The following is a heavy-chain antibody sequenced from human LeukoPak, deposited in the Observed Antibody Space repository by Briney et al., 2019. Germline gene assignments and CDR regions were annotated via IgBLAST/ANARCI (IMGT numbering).Heavy chain of an antibody. V-gene: IGHV4-34*01. CDR3: ARGGKQWLVKGFDY. D-gene: IGHD6-19*01. CDR1: GGSFSGYY. J-gene: IGHJ4*02. CDR2: INHSGSA. Sequence: SETLSLTCTVSGGSFSGYYCTWIRQPPGKGLEWIGEINHSGSANYNPSLKSRVTISLDTSKNQFSLKLSSVTAADTAVYYCARGGKQWLVKGFDYWGQGTLVTVSS.